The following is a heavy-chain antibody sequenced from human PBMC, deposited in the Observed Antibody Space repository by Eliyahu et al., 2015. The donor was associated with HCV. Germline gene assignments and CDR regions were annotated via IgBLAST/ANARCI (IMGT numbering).Heavy chain of an antibody. CDR2: IYPGDSDT. CDR3: ARRGPYDSKTHYHAVDY. Sequence: EVQLVQSGAEVKKPGESLKISCKGSGYSFTTYWIGWVRQMPGKGLEWMGIIYPGDSDTRYSPSFQGQVTISADKSTNTAYLQWNSLKASDSAMYFCARRGPYDSKTHYHAVDYWGQGTLVTVSS. D-gene: IGHD3-22*01. V-gene: IGHV5-51*03. CDR1: GYSFTTYW. J-gene: IGHJ4*02.